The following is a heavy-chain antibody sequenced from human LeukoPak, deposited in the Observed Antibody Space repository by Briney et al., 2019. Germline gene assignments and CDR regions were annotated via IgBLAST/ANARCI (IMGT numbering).Heavy chain of an antibody. D-gene: IGHD3-22*01. CDR3: ARGPSLFDSSPRPLY. CDR1: GFTFSNYW. CDR2: FNSVGSVT. V-gene: IGHV3-74*01. Sequence: GGSLRLSCAASGFTFSNYWMHWVRQAPGKGLVWVSRFNSVGSVTTFADSAKGRFTISRDNAKNTLYLQMNSLRVEDTAVYYCARGPSLFDSSPRPLYWGQGTLVTVSS. J-gene: IGHJ4*02.